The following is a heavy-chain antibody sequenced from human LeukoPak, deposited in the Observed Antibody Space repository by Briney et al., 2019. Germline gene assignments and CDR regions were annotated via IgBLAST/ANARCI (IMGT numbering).Heavy chain of an antibody. D-gene: IGHD6-19*01. CDR1: GYTFTSYD. CDR3: ARGDSSGWRGTDRSDY. V-gene: IGHV1-2*02. CDR2: INPNSGGT. J-gene: IGHJ4*02. Sequence: VASVKVSCKASGYTFTSYDINWVRQATGQGLEWMGWINPNSGGTNYAQKFQGRVTMTRDTSISTAYVELSRLRSDDTAVYYCARGDSSGWRGTDRSDYWGQGTLVTVSS.